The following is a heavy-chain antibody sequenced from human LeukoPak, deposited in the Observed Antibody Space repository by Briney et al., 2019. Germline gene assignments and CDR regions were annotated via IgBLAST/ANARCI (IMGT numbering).Heavy chain of an antibody. CDR1: GYTFTSYY. CDR2: INPSGGST. D-gene: IGHD2-8*02. J-gene: IGHJ4*02. V-gene: IGHV1-46*01. CDR3: ATGRRTTGLDY. Sequence: ASVKVSCKASGYTFTSYYMHWVRQAPGQGLEWMGIINPSGGSTSYAQKFQGRVTMTRDTSTSTVYMELSSLRSEDTAVYYRATGRRTTGLDYWGQGTLVTVSS.